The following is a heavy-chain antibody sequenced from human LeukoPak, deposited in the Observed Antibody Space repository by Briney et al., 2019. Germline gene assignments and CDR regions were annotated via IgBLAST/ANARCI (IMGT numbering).Heavy chain of an antibody. CDR2: ISAYNGNT. D-gene: IGHD3-22*01. J-gene: IGHJ4*02. CDR3: ARGLARYYYDSSIPVYFDY. V-gene: IGHV1-18*01. Sequence: ASVKVSCKASGYTFTSYGISWVRQAPGQGLEWMEWISAYNGNTNYAQKLQGRVTMTTDTSTSTAYMELRSLRSDDTAVYYCARGLARYYYDSSIPVYFDYWGQGTLVTVSS. CDR1: GYTFTSYG.